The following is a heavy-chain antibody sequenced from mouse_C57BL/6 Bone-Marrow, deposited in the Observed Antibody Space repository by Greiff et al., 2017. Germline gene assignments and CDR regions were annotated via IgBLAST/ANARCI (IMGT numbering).Heavy chain of an antibody. V-gene: IGHV5-6*01. CDR2: ISSGGSYT. CDR3: ARRGVVALDY. J-gene: IGHJ2*01. Sequence: VQLKESGGDLVKPGGSLKLSCAASGFTFSSYGMSWVRQTPDKRLEWVATISSGGSYTYYPDSVKGRFTISRDNAKNTLYLQMSSLKSEDTAMYYCARRGVVALDYWGQGTTLTVAS. CDR1: GFTFSSYG. D-gene: IGHD1-1*01.